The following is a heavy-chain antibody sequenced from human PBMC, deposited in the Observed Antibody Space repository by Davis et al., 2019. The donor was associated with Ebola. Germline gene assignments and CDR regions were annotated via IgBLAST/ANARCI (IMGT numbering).Heavy chain of an antibody. Sequence: GSLRLSCTVSGGSVSSGGHYWSWIRQPPGKGLEWIAYIYYSGSTHYNPSLKSRATISVDTSRNQFSLRLTSVTAADSAVYYCASLRQTFDSSGYSQPFDSWGQGTLVTVSS. D-gene: IGHD3-22*01. CDR2: IYYSGST. CDR3: ASLRQTFDSSGYSQPFDS. CDR1: GGSVSSGGHY. J-gene: IGHJ5*01. V-gene: IGHV4-61*08.